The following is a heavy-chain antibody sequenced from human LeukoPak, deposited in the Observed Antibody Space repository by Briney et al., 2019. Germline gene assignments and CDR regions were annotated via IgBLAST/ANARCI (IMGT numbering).Heavy chain of an antibody. Sequence: GGSLRLSCAASGFTFSTYSMNWVRQAPGKGLEWVSSISSSSSYIYYADSVKGRFTISRDNAKNSLYLQMSSLRAEDTAVYYCARDPEHGDYYYYYYMDVWGKGTTVTVSS. V-gene: IGHV3-21*06. CDR1: GFTFSTYS. CDR3: ARDPEHGDYYYYYYMDV. D-gene: IGHD4-17*01. J-gene: IGHJ6*03. CDR2: ISSSSSYI.